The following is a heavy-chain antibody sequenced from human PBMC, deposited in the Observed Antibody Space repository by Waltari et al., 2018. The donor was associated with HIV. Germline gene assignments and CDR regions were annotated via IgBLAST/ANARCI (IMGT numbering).Heavy chain of an antibody. Sequence: EVQLVESGGGLVQPGGSLRLSCAASGFTFTNAWMSWVRQAPGNGLEWIGRIKNKADGETIDYAAPVKGRFTISRDDSKNTVYLQMNSLKTEDTAVYFCAWHYYDYWGQGTLVTVSS. J-gene: IGHJ4*02. CDR2: IKNKADGETI. CDR1: GFTFTNAW. CDR3: AWHYYDY. V-gene: IGHV3-15*01.